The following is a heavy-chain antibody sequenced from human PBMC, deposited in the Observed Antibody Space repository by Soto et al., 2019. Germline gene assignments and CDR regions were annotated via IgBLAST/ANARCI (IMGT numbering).Heavy chain of an antibody. CDR2: ISGSGGST. J-gene: IGHJ4*02. CDR1: VFTFSSYA. V-gene: IGHV3-23*01. CDR3: ARQLGSPEEAAQDY. Sequence: VGSLRLSCASSVFTFSSYAMSCVRHSPGKGLEWVSAISGSGGSTYYADSVKGRFTISRDNSKNTLYLQMNSLRAEDTAVYYCARQLGSPEEAAQDYWGQGTLVIVS. D-gene: IGHD6-6*01.